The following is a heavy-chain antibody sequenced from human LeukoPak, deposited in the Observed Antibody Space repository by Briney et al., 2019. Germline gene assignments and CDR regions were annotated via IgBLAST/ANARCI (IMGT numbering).Heavy chain of an antibody. CDR3: AREGGCTSPTCYAAVGPYYYYYMDV. CDR1: GFTFSSYG. D-gene: IGHD2-2*01. CDR2: ISYDGSNK. V-gene: IGHV3-30*03. Sequence: GGSLLLSGAASGFTFSSYGMHWVRQAPGKGLEWGAVISYDGSNKYYADSVKGGFTISIDKSNNTLYLQMNYLRAEDTAVYYCAREGGCTSPTCYAAVGPYYYYYMDVWGKGTTVTVSS. J-gene: IGHJ6*03.